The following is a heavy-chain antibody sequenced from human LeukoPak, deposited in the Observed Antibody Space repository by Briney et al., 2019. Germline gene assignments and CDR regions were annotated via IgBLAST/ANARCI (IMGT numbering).Heavy chain of an antibody. CDR3: ARLSRIAAAVPDY. D-gene: IGHD6-13*01. V-gene: IGHV4-59*01. Sequence: SETLSLICTVSGGSISSYYWSWIRQPPGKGLEWIGYIYYSGSTNYNPSLKSRVTISVDTSKNQFSLKLSSVTAADTAVYYCARLSRIAAAVPDYWGQGTLVTVSS. CDR2: IYYSGST. J-gene: IGHJ4*02. CDR1: GGSISSYY.